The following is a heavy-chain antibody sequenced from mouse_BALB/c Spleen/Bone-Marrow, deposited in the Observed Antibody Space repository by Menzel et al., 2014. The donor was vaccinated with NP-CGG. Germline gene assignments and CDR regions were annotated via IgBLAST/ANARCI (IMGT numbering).Heavy chain of an antibody. J-gene: IGHJ1*01. V-gene: IGHV1-84*02. CDR2: IYPGSGNT. CDR1: GYTFTDYY. CDR3: ARILYWYFDV. Sequence: VQLQQSGPELVKPGASVKISCKASGYTFTDYYINWVKQKPGQGLEWIGWIYPGSGNTKFNERFKGKATLTVDTSSSTAYMQLSSLTSEDTAVYFCARILYWYFDVWGAGTTVTASS.